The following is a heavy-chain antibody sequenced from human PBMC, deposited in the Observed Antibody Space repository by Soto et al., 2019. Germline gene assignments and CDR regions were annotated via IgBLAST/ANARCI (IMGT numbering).Heavy chain of an antibody. Sequence: SETLSLTSTVAAGSISSFYWSWIRHPAGKGLEWIGYIYYSGSTNYNPSLNSRVTISVYTSKNQFSLKLSSVTAADTAVYHCARDARYYYYGMDVWGQGTTVTVSS. CDR3: ARDARYYYYGMDV. J-gene: IGHJ6*02. V-gene: IGHV4-59*01. CDR2: IYYSGST. CDR1: AGSISSFY.